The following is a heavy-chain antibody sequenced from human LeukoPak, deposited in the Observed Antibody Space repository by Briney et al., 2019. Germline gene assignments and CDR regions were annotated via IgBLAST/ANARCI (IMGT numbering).Heavy chain of an antibody. Sequence: PSETLSLTCAVYGGSFSGYYWSWIRQPPGKGLEWIGEINHSGSTNYNPSLKSRVTISVDTSKNQFSLKLSSVTAADTAVYYCARMVRGFHYYYMDVWGKGTTVTISS. CDR1: GGSFSGYY. CDR3: ARMVRGFHYYYMDV. CDR2: INHSGST. J-gene: IGHJ6*03. D-gene: IGHD3-10*01. V-gene: IGHV4-34*01.